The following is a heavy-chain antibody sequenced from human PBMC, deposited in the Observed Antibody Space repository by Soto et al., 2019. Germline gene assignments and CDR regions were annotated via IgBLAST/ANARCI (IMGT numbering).Heavy chain of an antibody. CDR2: ISPYTGNT. CDR3: ARVTYSTSVGGPAGFDP. Sequence: QVQLVQSGAEVKKPGASVKVSCKASGYIFTKYGISWIRQAPGQGLEWMGWISPYTGNTDSAQSFQGRVALTTDTSTNTAYMELRSLRSDDTALYYCARVTYSTSVGGPAGFDPWGQGSLVTVSS. J-gene: IGHJ5*02. V-gene: IGHV1-18*01. D-gene: IGHD3-16*01. CDR1: GYIFTKYG.